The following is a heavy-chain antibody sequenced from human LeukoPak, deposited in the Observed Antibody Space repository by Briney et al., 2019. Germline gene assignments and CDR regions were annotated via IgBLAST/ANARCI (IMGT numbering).Heavy chain of an antibody. D-gene: IGHD2-15*01. CDR1: GFTFSSYW. V-gene: IGHV3-7*01. CDR3: TRVSRMEADDY. J-gene: IGHJ4*02. CDR2: IKQDGSEK. Sequence: GGSLRLSCAASGFTFSSYWMSWVRQAPGKGLEWVANIKQDGSEKYYVDSVKGRFTISRDNAQNSLYLQMNSLRAEDTAVYFCTRVSRMEADDYWGQGTLVTVPS.